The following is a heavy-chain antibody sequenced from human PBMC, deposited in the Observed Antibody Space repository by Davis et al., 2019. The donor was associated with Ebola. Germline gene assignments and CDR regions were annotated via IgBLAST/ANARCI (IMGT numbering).Heavy chain of an antibody. J-gene: IGHJ6*02. CDR1: GYTFTGYY. CDR3: ARLLGWVAGGAHYYGMDV. CDR2: INPNSGGT. D-gene: IGHD2-8*02. Sequence: ASVKVSCKASGYTFTGYYMHWVRQAPGQGLEWMGWINPNSGGTNYAQKFQGRVTMTRDTSISTAYMELSRLRSDDTAVYYCARLLGWVAGGAHYYGMDVWGQGTTVTVSS. V-gene: IGHV1-2*02.